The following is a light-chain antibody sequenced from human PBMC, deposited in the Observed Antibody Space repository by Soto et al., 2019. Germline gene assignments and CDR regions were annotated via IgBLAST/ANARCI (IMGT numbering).Light chain of an antibody. CDR2: GVF. V-gene: IGLV2-8*01. J-gene: IGLJ1*01. CDR3: KSYAGSNSYL. Sequence: QSALTQPPSASGAPVQAVTISCPGTRRVIGFYPFVAWYHRPPGKAPRLIIYGVFQRPSGFPDRFSVSKSGNTASFTVSGLHAADASDYLCKSYAGSNSYLFGRGTKATVL. CDR1: RRVIGFYPF.